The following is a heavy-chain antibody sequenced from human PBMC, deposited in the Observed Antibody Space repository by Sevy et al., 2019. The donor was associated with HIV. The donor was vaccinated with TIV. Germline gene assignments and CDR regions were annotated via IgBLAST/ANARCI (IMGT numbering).Heavy chain of an antibody. V-gene: IGHV3-23*01. CDR3: AKYSASPGGYYYDSSGYFYYYGMDV. D-gene: IGHD3-22*01. Sequence: GGSLRLSCAASGFTFSSYAMSWVRQAPGKGLEWVSAISGSGGSTYYADSVKGRFTISRDNSKNTLYLQMNSLRAEETAVYYCAKYSASPGGYYYDSSGYFYYYGMDVWGQGTTVTVSS. CDR1: GFTFSSYA. J-gene: IGHJ6*02. CDR2: ISGSGGST.